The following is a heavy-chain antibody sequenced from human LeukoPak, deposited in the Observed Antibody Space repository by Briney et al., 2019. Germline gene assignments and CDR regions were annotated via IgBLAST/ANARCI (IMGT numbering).Heavy chain of an antibody. CDR3: ATRSFDY. Sequence: SETLSLTCTVSGGSISSYYWSWIRQPPGKGLEWIGEINHSGSTNYNPSLKSRVTISVDTSKNQFSLKLSSVTAADTAVYYCATRSFDYWGQGTLVTVSS. J-gene: IGHJ4*02. V-gene: IGHV4-34*01. CDR1: GGSISSYY. CDR2: INHSGST.